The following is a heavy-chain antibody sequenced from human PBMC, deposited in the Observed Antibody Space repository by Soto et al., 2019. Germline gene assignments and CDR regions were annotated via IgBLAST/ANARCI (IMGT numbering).Heavy chain of an antibody. V-gene: IGHV3-30*18. D-gene: IGHD3-10*01. Sequence: TGGSLRLSCEASGFSFSDYAMTWVRQAPGKGLEWVAVISYDGSNKYYADSVKGRFTISRDNSKNTLYLQMNSLRAEDTAVYYCANLPGWVWSTVDYWGQGTLVTVSS. CDR3: ANLPGWVWSTVDY. CDR1: GFSFSDYA. CDR2: ISYDGSNK. J-gene: IGHJ4*02.